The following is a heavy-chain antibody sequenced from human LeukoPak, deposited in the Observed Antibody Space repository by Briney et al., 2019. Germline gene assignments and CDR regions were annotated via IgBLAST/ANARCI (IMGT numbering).Heavy chain of an antibody. CDR1: GGSISSYY. D-gene: IGHD6-19*01. CDR2: IYYSGST. Sequence: SETLSLTCTVSGGSISSYYWSWIWQPPGKGLEWIGYIYYSGSTNYNPSLKSRVTISVDKSKNQFSLKLSSVTAVDTAVYYCARTGASLSSGWFDPWGQGTLVTVSS. J-gene: IGHJ5*02. CDR3: ARTGASLSSGWFDP. V-gene: IGHV4-59*12.